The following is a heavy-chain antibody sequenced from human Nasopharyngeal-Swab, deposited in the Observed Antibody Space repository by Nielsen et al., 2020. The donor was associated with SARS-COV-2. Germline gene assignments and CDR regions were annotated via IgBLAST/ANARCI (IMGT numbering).Heavy chain of an antibody. CDR3: ARERGRGGIWNYYYYYMDV. J-gene: IGHJ6*03. CDR2: IYYSGST. D-gene: IGHD3-10*01. V-gene: IGHV4-39*07. Sequence: RQAPRKGLEWIGSIYYSGSTYYNPSLKSRVTISVDTSKNQFSLKLSSVTAADTAVYYCARERGRGGIWNYYYYYMDVWGKGTTVTVS.